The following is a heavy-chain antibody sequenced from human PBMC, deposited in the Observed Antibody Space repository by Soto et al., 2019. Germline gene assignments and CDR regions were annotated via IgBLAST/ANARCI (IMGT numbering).Heavy chain of an antibody. Sequence: SETLSLTCAVYGGSFSGYYWSWIRQPPGKGLEWIGEINHSGSTNYNPSLKSRVTISVDTSKNQFSLKLSSVTAADTAVYYCAREGYSRSLNWFDPWGQGTLVTVSS. V-gene: IGHV4-34*01. CDR2: INHSGST. D-gene: IGHD6-13*01. CDR1: GGSFSGYY. CDR3: AREGYSRSLNWFDP. J-gene: IGHJ5*02.